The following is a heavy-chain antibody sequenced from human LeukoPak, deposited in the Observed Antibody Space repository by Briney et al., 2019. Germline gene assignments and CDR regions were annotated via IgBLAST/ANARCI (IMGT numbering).Heavy chain of an antibody. D-gene: IGHD2-2*01. Sequence: PGGSLRLPCAASGFTFSNAWMSWVRQAPGRGLEWVGRIKSKTNGETTDYAAPVKGRFTISRDDSKNTLYLQMNSLKTEDTAVYYCTTGCSSSTCYHWDNWFDPWGQGTLVTVSS. CDR1: GFTFSNAW. J-gene: IGHJ5*02. CDR3: TTGCSSSTCYHWDNWFDP. CDR2: IKSKTNGETT. V-gene: IGHV3-15*01.